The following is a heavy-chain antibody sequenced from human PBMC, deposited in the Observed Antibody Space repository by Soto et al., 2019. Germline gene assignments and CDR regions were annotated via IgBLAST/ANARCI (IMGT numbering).Heavy chain of an antibody. D-gene: IGHD6-13*01. V-gene: IGHV3-48*02. Sequence: GGSLGLSCAASGFSLSSYSMNWVRQDPGKGLEWVSYISSSSSTIYYADSVKGRFTISRDNAKNSLYLQMNSLRDEDTAVYYCARDGIAAAAYYGMDVWGQGTTVTVSS. CDR3: ARDGIAAAAYYGMDV. CDR1: GFSLSSYS. J-gene: IGHJ6*02. CDR2: ISSSSSTI.